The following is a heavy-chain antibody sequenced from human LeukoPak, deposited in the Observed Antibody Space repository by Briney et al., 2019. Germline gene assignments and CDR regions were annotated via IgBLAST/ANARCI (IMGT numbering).Heavy chain of an antibody. V-gene: IGHV4-30-4*01. Sequence: SETLSLTCTVSGGSISSGDYYWSWIRQPPGKGLEWIGYIYYSGSTYYKPSLKSRVTISVDTSKNQFSLKLRSVTAADTAVYYCARDHRYGSGTYYTNWFDPWGQGTLVTVSS. CDR1: GGSISSGDYY. D-gene: IGHD3-10*01. J-gene: IGHJ5*02. CDR2: IYYSGST. CDR3: ARDHRYGSGTYYTNWFDP.